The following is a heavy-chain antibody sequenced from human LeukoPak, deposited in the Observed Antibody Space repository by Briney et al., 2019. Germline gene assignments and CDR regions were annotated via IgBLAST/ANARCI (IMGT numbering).Heavy chain of an antibody. Sequence: SETLPLTCTVSGGSISNYYWSWIRQAPGKGLEWIGYIYYSGSTNYNPSLKSRVTISVDTSKNQFSLKLSSVTAADTAVYYCARDAYGSGSDYLNWFDPWGQGTLVTVSS. CDR1: GGSISNYY. V-gene: IGHV4-59*01. D-gene: IGHD3-10*01. CDR2: IYYSGST. CDR3: ARDAYGSGSDYLNWFDP. J-gene: IGHJ5*02.